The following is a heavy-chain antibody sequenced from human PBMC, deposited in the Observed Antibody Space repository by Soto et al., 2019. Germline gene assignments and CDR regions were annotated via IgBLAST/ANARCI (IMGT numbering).Heavy chain of an antibody. CDR2: IDPSDSYT. CDR1: GYSFTRYW. J-gene: IGHJ6*02. V-gene: IGHV5-10-1*01. Sequence: GESLKISGTGSGYSFTRYWISWVSQMPGKGLEGLGRIDPSDSYTNYSPSFQGHVTISAHKSISTAYLQWSSMKASDTAMYYCARVKADSSGYYPYYYYGMDVWGQRTTVTVSS. CDR3: ARVKADSSGYYPYYYYGMDV. D-gene: IGHD3-22*01.